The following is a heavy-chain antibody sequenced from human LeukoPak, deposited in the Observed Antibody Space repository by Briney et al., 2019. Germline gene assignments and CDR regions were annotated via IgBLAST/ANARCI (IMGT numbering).Heavy chain of an antibody. CDR2: IHNSGNT. V-gene: IGHV4-59*01. D-gene: IGHD2-2*01. CDR1: GGSISSYH. Sequence: SEILSLTCTVSGGSISSYHWSWIRQPPGKGLEWIGYIHNSGNTNYNPSLQSRVTMSLDLSKNQFSLRLNSVTVADTAVYYCARDPGTTSRTWKFDPWGQGTLVTVSS. J-gene: IGHJ5*02. CDR3: ARDPGTTSRTWKFDP.